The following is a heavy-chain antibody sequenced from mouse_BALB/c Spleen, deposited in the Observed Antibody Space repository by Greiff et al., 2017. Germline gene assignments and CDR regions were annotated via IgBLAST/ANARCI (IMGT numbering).Heavy chain of an antibody. D-gene: IGHD2-10*02. CDR2: ISYDGSN. CDR3: ARPYGNYDVFDY. V-gene: IGHV3-6*01. J-gene: IGHJ2*01. Sequence: ESGPGLVKPSQSLSLTCSVTGYSITSGYYWNWIRQFPGNKLEWMGYISYDGSNNYNPSLKNRISITRDTSKNQFFLKLNSVTTEDTAMYYCARPYGNYDVFDYWGQGTTLTVSS. CDR1: GYSITSGYY.